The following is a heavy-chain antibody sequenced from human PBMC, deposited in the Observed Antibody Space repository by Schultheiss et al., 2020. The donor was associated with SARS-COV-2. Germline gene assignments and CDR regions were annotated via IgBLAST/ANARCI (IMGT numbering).Heavy chain of an antibody. CDR3: ARDHRWDVYYYYGMDV. V-gene: IGHV3-33*08. D-gene: IGHD1-26*01. CDR1: GFTFSSYW. J-gene: IGHJ6*02. CDR2: IWYDGSNK. Sequence: GGSLRLSCAASGFTFSSYWMSWVRQAPGKGLEWVAVIWYDGSNKYYADSVKGRFTISRDNSKNTLYLQMNNLRAEDTAVYYCARDHRWDVYYYYGMDVWGQGTTVTVSS.